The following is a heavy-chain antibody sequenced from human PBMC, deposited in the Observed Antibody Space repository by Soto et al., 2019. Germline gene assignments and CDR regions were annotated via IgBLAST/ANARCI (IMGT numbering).Heavy chain of an antibody. CDR2: INAGNGNT. V-gene: IGHV1-3*05. CDR3: AIVTGWYFPDY. CDR1: GYTFTSYA. J-gene: IGHJ4*02. Sequence: VQLVQSGAEEKKPGASVKVSCKASGYTFTSYAMHWVRQAPGQRLEWMGWINAGNGNTKYSQKFQGRVTITRDTSASTAYMALSSLRSEVTAVYYCAIVTGWYFPDYWGQGTLVTVSS. D-gene: IGHD6-19*01.